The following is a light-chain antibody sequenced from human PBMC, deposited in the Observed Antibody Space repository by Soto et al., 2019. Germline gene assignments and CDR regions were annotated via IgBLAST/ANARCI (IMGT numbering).Light chain of an antibody. J-gene: IGKJ1*01. CDR2: GAS. CDR3: HQDSNSWT. CDR1: QSVSSSY. V-gene: IGKV3D-7*01. Sequence: PGERVTLSCRASQSVSSSYLIWYQQKRGQAPRLLTYGASTRATSIPARFSGSGSGTDFTLTIGSLQPEDFALYYCHQDSNSWTFGQGTKVEIK.